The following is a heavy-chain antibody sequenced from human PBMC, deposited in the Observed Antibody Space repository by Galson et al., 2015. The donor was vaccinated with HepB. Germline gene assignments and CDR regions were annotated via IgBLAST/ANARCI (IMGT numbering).Heavy chain of an antibody. V-gene: IGHV1-18*01. Sequence: SVKVSCKASGYTFTNYGITWVRQAPGQGLEWMGWISAYNGYTNYEQKFQGRVTMSTDTSTRIAYMELRSLRSDDTAVYYCARVVRSGASYFDYWGQGALVTVSS. D-gene: IGHD1-26*01. CDR2: ISAYNGYT. CDR3: ARVVRSGASYFDY. CDR1: GYTFTNYG. J-gene: IGHJ4*02.